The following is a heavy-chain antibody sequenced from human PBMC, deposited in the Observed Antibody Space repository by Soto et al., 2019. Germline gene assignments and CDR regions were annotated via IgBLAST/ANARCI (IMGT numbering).Heavy chain of an antibody. J-gene: IGHJ5*02. CDR3: ARGMTIAANWFDA. V-gene: IGHV3-7*05. Sequence: GGSLSLSCAASGFTLSSYWMNWVRQAPGKGREWVANIKQDGSGKYYVDSVKGRFTISRDNAKNSLYLQMNSLRAEDTAVYYCARGMTIAANWFDAWGQGTLVTVSS. CDR2: IKQDGSGK. D-gene: IGHD6-13*01. CDR1: GFTLSSYW.